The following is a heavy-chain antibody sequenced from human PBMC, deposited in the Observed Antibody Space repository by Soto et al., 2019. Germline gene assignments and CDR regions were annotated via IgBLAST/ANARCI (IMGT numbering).Heavy chain of an antibody. CDR1: GYTFTSYA. CDR3: ARGGLALMDV. Sequence: QVQLVQSGAEVKKPGASVKVSCKASGYTFTSYAMHWVRQAPGQRLEWMGWINAGNGNRKYSQKFQGRVTITRDTSACAAYMELSSLRSEDTAVYYCARGGLALMDVWGQGTTVTVSS. V-gene: IGHV1-3*01. CDR2: INAGNGNR. J-gene: IGHJ6*02. D-gene: IGHD3-16*01.